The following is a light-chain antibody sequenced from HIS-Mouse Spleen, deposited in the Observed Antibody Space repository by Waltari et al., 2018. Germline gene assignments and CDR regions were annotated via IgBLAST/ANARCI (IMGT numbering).Light chain of an antibody. CDR3: SSYAGSNNYV. V-gene: IGLV2-8*01. J-gene: IGLJ1*01. CDR1: SSDVGGYNY. Sequence: QSALTQPPSASGSPGQSVTISCTGTSSDVGGYNYVSWYQQHPGKAPKLMIYEASKRPSGVPDRVSGSKAGNTASLTVSGLQAEDEADYYCSSYAGSNNYVFGTGTKVTVL. CDR2: EAS.